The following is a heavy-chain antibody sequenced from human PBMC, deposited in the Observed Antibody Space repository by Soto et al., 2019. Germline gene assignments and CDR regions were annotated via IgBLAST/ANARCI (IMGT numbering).Heavy chain of an antibody. CDR1: GYTFTNYA. V-gene: IGHV1-3*01. CDR3: ARDFGYSSSDYYYYGMDV. D-gene: IGHD6-6*01. Sequence: ASVKVSCKASGYTFTNYAIHWVRRAPGQRLEWMGWINAANGNTKYSQKFQGRVTITRDTSASTVYMELSSLRSEDTAVYYFARDFGYSSSDYYYYGMDVWGQGTTVTVSS. J-gene: IGHJ6*02. CDR2: INAANGNT.